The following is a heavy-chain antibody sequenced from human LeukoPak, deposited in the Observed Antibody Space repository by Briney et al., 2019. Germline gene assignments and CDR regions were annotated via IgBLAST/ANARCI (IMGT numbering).Heavy chain of an antibody. V-gene: IGHV3-23*01. CDR1: GFTFRNNW. D-gene: IGHD2-2*01. J-gene: IGHJ4*02. CDR2: ISGSGGST. CDR3: AKDGSDIVVPY. Sequence: GGSLRLSCAASGFTFRNNWMSWVRQAPGKGLEWVSAISGSGGSTYYADSVKGRFTISRDNSKNTLYLQMNSLRAEDTAVYYCAKDGSDIVVPYWGQGTLVTVSS.